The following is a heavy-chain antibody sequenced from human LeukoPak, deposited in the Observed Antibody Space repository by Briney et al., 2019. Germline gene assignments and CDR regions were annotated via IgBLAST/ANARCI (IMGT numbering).Heavy chain of an antibody. V-gene: IGHV3-21*01. CDR2: ISSSSSYI. CDR3: ARDFGGSGSPTGY. D-gene: IGHD1-26*01. CDR1: GFTFSSYG. J-gene: IGHJ4*02. Sequence: GGSLRLSCAASGFTFSSYGMNWVRQAPGKGLEWVSSISSSSSYIYYADSVKGRFTISRDNAKNSLYLQMNSLRAEDTAVYYCARDFGGSGSPTGYWGQGTLVTVSS.